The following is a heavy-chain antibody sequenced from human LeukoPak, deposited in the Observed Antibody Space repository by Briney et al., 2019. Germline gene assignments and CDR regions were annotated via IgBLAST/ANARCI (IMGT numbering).Heavy chain of an antibody. V-gene: IGHV3-23*01. J-gene: IGHJ4*02. D-gene: IGHD2-2*01. Sequence: QPGGSLRLSCAASGFPLSSYAMTWVRQAPGKGLEWVSFISDSETNYVDSVKGRFTVSRDNSKNTLYLEMNSLRAEDTAVYYCARGGSGTSVLYYWGQGILVTVSS. CDR1: GFPLSSYA. CDR2: ISDSET. CDR3: ARGGSGTSVLYY.